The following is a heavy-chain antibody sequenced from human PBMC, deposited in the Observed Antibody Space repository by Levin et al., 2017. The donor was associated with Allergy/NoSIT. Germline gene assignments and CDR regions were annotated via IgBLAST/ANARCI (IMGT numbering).Heavy chain of an antibody. D-gene: IGHD3-10*01. V-gene: IGHV3-53*01. J-gene: IGHJ4*02. CDR3: AAELYYGSGSGDY. CDR2: IYSGGST. Sequence: GESLKISCAASGFTVSSNYMSWVRQAPGKGLEWVSVIYSGGSTYYADSVKGRFTISRDNSKNTLYLQMNSLRAEDTAVYYCAAELYYGSGSGDYWGQGTLVTVSS. CDR1: GFTVSSNY.